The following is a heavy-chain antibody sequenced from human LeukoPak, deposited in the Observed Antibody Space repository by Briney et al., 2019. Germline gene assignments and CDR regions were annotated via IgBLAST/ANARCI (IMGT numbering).Heavy chain of an antibody. V-gene: IGHV3-53*01. Sequence: GGSLRVSCAASGFTVSDNYMSWVRQAPGKGLEWVSVMYSGGDTYCANSMKGRFTFSRDISKKTLYLQMNGLRTEHTAMYYCARDAPQVPAAGVLASWGQGTLVTVSS. D-gene: IGHD6-13*01. CDR2: MYSGGDT. J-gene: IGHJ5*02. CDR3: ARDAPQVPAAGVLAS. CDR1: GFTVSDNY.